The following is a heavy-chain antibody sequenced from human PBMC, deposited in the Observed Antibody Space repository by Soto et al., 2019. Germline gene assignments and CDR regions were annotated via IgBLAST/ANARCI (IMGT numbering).Heavy chain of an antibody. D-gene: IGHD1-26*01. CDR3: ARGYSGSYYILNWFDP. CDR2: INPSGGST. CDR1: GYTFTSDY. Sequence: SVKVSCEASGYTFTSDYMHWVRQAPVQGLEWMGIINPSGGSTSYAQKFQGRVTMTRDTSTSTVYMELSSLRSEDTAVYYCARGYSGSYYILNWFDPWGQGTLVTVYS. V-gene: IGHV1-46*01. J-gene: IGHJ5*02.